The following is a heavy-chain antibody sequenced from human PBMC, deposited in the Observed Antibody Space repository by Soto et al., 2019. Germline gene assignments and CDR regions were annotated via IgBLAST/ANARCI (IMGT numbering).Heavy chain of an antibody. V-gene: IGHV6-1*01. D-gene: IGHD3-3*01. CDR2: TYYRSKWYN. J-gene: IGHJ6*02. CDR3: ARGVYDFWSGYYTPDYYGMDV. CDR1: GDSVSSNSAA. Sequence: SQTLSLTCAISGDSVSSNSAAWNWIRQSPSRGLEWLGRTYYRSKWYNDYAVSVKSRITINPDTSKNQFSLQLNSVTPEDTAVYYCARGVYDFWSGYYTPDYYGMDVWGQGTKVTVSS.